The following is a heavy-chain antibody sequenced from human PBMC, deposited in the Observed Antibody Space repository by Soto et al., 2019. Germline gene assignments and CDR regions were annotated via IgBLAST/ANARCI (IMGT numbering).Heavy chain of an antibody. V-gene: IGHV1-46*01. CDR3: ARGMITMIVVVITDDAFDI. Sequence: ASVKVSCKASGYTFTSYYMHWVLQAPGQGLDWMGIINPSGGSTSYAQKFQGRVTMTRDTSTSTVYMELSSLRSEDTAVYYCARGMITMIVVVITDDAFDIWGQGTMVTVSS. CDR1: GYTFTSYY. J-gene: IGHJ3*02. D-gene: IGHD3-22*01. CDR2: INPSGGST.